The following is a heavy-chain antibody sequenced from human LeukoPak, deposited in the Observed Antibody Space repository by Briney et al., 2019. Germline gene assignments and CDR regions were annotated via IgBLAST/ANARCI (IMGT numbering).Heavy chain of an antibody. D-gene: IGHD1-26*01. Sequence: SETLSLTCGVSGASVSSHFWGWIRQTPGMGLEWIGYISNRGSTGYNPSLRSRVTISVDAPKNEVSLNVRSVSAADTAVYYCAKDVSGTYYAFDVWGQGRTV. J-gene: IGHJ3*01. V-gene: IGHV4-59*02. CDR3: AKDVSGTYYAFDV. CDR1: GASVSSHF. CDR2: ISNRGST.